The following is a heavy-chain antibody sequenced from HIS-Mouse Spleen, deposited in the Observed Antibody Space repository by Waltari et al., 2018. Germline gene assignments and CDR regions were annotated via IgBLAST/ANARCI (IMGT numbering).Heavy chain of an antibody. CDR1: GGSISSSSYY. J-gene: IGHJ2*01. D-gene: IGHD6-13*01. V-gene: IGHV4-39*07. CDR2: IYYSGGT. CDR3: AREIPYSSSWYDWYFDL. Sequence: QLQLQESGPGLVKPSETLSLTCTVSGGSISSSSYYWGWIRQPPGKGLEWIGSIYYSGGTYYTPSLESRVTISVDTSKNQFSLKLSSVTAADTAVYYCAREIPYSSSWYDWYFDLWGRGTLVTVSS.